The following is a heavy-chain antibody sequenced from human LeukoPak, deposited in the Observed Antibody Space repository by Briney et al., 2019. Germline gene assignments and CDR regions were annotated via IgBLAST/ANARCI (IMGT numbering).Heavy chain of an antibody. Sequence: GASVKVSCKASGYTFTGYYIHWVRQAPGQGLEWMGWINPNSGGTNYAQKFQGRVTMTRDTSISTAYMELSRLRSDDTAVYYCARDRCISGVCYRENDYWGQGTLVTVSS. CDR2: INPNSGGT. D-gene: IGHD2-8*01. J-gene: IGHJ4*02. CDR3: ARDRCISGVCYRENDY. CDR1: GYTFTGYY. V-gene: IGHV1-2*02.